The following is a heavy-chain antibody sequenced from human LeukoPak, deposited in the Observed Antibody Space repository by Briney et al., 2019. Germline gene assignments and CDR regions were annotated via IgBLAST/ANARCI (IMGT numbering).Heavy chain of an antibody. J-gene: IGHJ4*02. CDR2: ISSSSSYI. D-gene: IGHD4-11*01. CDR3: ARDLTVGASHKSDY. Sequence: GGSLRLSCAASGFSFSSYGLNWVRQAPGKGLEWVSFISSSSSYIFYADSVKGRFTISRDNDKNSLFLQMDSLRVEDTAVYFCARDLTVGASHKSDYWGQGTLVTVSS. V-gene: IGHV3-21*01. CDR1: GFSFSSYG.